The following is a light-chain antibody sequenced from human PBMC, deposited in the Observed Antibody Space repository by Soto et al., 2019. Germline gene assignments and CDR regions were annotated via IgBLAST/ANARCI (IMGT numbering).Light chain of an antibody. CDR3: QQYLNSPRT. CDR2: DAS. J-gene: IGKJ1*01. V-gene: IGKV3-11*02. CDR1: QNIDTY. Sequence: EIVLTQSPATLSLSPGERVTLSCRASQNIDTYLAWHQQKPGQAPSLLIYDASSRATGIPARFSGSGSGRDFTLTITSLEPEDSAVYYCQQYLNSPRTFGQGTKLEIK.